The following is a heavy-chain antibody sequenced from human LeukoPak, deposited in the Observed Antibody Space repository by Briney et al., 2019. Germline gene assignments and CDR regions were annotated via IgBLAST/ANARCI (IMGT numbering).Heavy chain of an antibody. CDR1: GFTFSIHN. CDR3: ARGSYQLAH. D-gene: IGHD2-2*01. CDR2: INSGGDAT. J-gene: IGHJ4*02. V-gene: IGHV3-48*01. Sequence: GGSLRLSCAASGFTFSIHNMDWVRQAPGKGLEWISYINSGGDATHYADSVKGRFTISRDNSKNTLYLQMNSLRAEDTAVYYCARGSYQLAHWGQGTLVTVSS.